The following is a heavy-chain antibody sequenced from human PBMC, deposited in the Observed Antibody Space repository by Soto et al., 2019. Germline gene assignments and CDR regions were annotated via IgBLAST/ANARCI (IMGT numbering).Heavy chain of an antibody. CDR1: GFTFSSYA. Sequence: EMQLLESGGGLVQPGGSLRLSCAASGFTFSSYAMSWVRQAPGKGLEWVSAISGSGGSTYYADSVKGRFTISRDNSKNTLYLQMNSLRAEDTAVYYCASNWNPHNYYYGMDVWGQGTTVTVSS. J-gene: IGHJ6*02. CDR2: ISGSGGST. V-gene: IGHV3-23*01. CDR3: ASNWNPHNYYYGMDV. D-gene: IGHD1-20*01.